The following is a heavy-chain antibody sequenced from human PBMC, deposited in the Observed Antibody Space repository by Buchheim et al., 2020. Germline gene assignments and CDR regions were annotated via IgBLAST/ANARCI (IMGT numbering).Heavy chain of an antibody. J-gene: IGHJ6*02. CDR3: ARDGRSWDTAINYGMDV. CDR1: GFTFSSYA. D-gene: IGHD5-18*01. Sequence: QVQLVESGGGVVQPGRSLRLSCAASGFTFSSYAMHWVRQAPGKGLEWVAVISYDGSNKYYADSVKGRFTISRDHSKNTLYLQMNSLRAEDTAVYYCARDGRSWDTAINYGMDVWGQGTT. V-gene: IGHV3-30-3*01. CDR2: ISYDGSNK.